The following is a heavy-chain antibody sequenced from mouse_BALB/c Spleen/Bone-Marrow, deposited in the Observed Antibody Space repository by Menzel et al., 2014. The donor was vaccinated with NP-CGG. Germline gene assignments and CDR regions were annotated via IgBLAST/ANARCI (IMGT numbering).Heavy chain of an antibody. D-gene: IGHD2-4*01. CDR3: ARAIYYDYDDGGPSAY. J-gene: IGHJ3*01. CDR2: INPGSGGT. V-gene: IGHV1-54*01. CDR1: GYAFTNYL. Sequence: VQLQQSGAELVRPGTSVKVSCKASGYAFTNYLIEWVKKRPGQGLEWIGVINPGSGGTNYMEKFKGKATLTADNSSSTAYMQVSSLTSDDSAVYFCARAIYYDYDDGGPSAYWGQGTLVTVSA.